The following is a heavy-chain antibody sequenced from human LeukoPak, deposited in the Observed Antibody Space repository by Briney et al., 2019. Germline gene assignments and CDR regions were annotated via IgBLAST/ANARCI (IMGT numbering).Heavy chain of an antibody. V-gene: IGHV1-18*01. CDR3: ARDIRDLIAARPAKNSRVFDY. CDR2: ISAYNGNT. D-gene: IGHD6-6*01. Sequence: GASVKVSCKASGYTFTSYGISWVRQAPGQGLEWMGWISAYNGNTNYAQKLKGRVTMATDTSTSTAYMELRSLRSDDTAVYYCARDIRDLIAARPAKNSRVFDYWGQGTLVTVSS. J-gene: IGHJ4*02. CDR1: GYTFTSYG.